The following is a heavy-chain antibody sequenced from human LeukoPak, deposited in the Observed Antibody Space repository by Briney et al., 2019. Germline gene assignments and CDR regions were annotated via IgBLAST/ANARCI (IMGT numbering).Heavy chain of an antibody. D-gene: IGHD3-9*01. CDR1: GFTFSSYA. J-gene: IGHJ4*02. CDR2: ISYDGSNK. Sequence: GGSLRLSCAASGFTFSSYAMHWVRQAPGKGLEWVAVISYDGSNKYYADSVKGRFTISRDNSKNTLYLQMNSLRAEDTAVYYCASTIFWCQGPLVSVS. V-gene: IGHV3-30*01. CDR3: ASTIF.